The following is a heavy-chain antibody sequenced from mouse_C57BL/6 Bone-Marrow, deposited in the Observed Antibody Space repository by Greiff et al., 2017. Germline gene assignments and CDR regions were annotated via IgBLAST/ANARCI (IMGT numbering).Heavy chain of an antibody. J-gene: IGHJ3*01. V-gene: IGHV1-26*01. Sequence: EVKLQQSGPELVKPGASVKISCKASGYTFTDYYMNWVKQSHGKSLEWIGGINPNNGGTSYNQKFKGKATLTVDKSSSTAYMELRSLTSEDAAVYYCARRGEFPWFAYWGQGTLVTVSA. CDR3: ARRGEFPWFAY. CDR2: INPNNGGT. CDR1: GYTFTDYY.